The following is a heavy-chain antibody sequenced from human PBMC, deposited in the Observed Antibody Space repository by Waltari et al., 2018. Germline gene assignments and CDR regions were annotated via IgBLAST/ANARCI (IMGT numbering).Heavy chain of an antibody. Sequence: QVQLQESGPGLVKPSETLSLTCAVSGYSISSGDYWGWIRQPPGKGLEWIGTIYHSGSTYYNPSLKSRVTISVDTSKNHFSLRLTSVTAADTALHYCARNLTAWTTGTFDVWGQGTMVTVSS. J-gene: IGHJ3*01. CDR3: ARNLTAWTTGTFDV. V-gene: IGHV4-38-2*01. CDR1: GYSISSGDY. CDR2: IYHSGST. D-gene: IGHD2-21*02.